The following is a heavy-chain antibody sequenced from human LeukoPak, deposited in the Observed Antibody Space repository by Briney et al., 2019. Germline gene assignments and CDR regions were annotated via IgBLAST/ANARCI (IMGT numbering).Heavy chain of an antibody. Sequence: SGGSLRLSCAASGFTFRIYWMTWVRQAPGKGLEWVANIKQEGSEKYYADSVKGRFTISRDNAKNSLYLQMNSLRAEDTAVYYCARVYYYDSGSRWGDYFDYWGQGTLVTVSS. V-gene: IGHV3-7*01. CDR3: ARVYYYDSGSRWGDYFDY. CDR1: GFTFRIYW. CDR2: IKQEGSEK. J-gene: IGHJ4*02. D-gene: IGHD3-10*01.